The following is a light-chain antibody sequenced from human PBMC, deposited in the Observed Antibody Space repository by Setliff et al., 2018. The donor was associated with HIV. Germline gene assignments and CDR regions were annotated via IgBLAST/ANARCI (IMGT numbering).Light chain of an antibody. CDR1: DVGGYKY. Sequence: QSALTQPASVSGSPGQSITISCSDVGGYKYVSWYQQHPGKAPKLMIYDVSNRPSGVSNRFSGSKSGNMASLTISGLQAEDEADYYCSSYTSTPLYVFGTGTKVTVL. J-gene: IGLJ1*01. V-gene: IGLV2-14*03. CDR3: SSYTSTPLYV. CDR2: DVS.